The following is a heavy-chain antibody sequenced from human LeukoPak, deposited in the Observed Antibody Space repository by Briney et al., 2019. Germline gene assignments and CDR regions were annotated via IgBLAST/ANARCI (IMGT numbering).Heavy chain of an antibody. D-gene: IGHD4-17*01. Sequence: GGSLRLSCAASAFTFSTYSMNWVRQAPGKGLEWVSSTSGSGSFKFYTDSVKGRFTISRDNVKRSLYLQLSSLRAEDTAVYYCARDYYGDYYQSGYGMDVWGQGTTVTVSS. CDR3: ARDYYGDYYQSGYGMDV. V-gene: IGHV3-21*01. J-gene: IGHJ6*02. CDR2: TSGSGSFK. CDR1: AFTFSTYS.